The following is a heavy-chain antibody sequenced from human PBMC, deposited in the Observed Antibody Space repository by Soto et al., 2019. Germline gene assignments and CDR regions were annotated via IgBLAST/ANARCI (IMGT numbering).Heavy chain of an antibody. CDR3: AIYFRGSGNYYFQD. CDR2: IFVRGDTT. V-gene: IGHV3-23*01. CDR1: GFSFSSYA. Sequence: EVQLLESGGAWVRPGGSLRLSCATSGFSFSSYAMAWVRLAPGKGLEWVAAIFVRGDTTYYADSVKGRFTISRDDSKSTLFLQLDSLGAEDTAQYYCAIYFRGSGNYYFQDWGQGTLVTVSS. J-gene: IGHJ4*02. D-gene: IGHD3-10*02.